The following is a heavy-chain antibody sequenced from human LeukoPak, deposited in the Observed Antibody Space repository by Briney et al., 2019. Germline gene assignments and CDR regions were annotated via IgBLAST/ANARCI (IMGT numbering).Heavy chain of an antibody. J-gene: IGHJ4*02. CDR1: GFTFSNYY. V-gene: IGHV4-34*01. D-gene: IGHD5-18*01. CDR3: ASPGYSYAQGYGY. Sequence: LRLSCAASGFTFSNYYMSWIRQPPGKGLEWIGEINHSGSTNYNPSLKSRVTISVDTSKNQFSLKLSSVTAADTAVYYCASPGYSYAQGYGYWGQGTLVTVSS. CDR2: INHSGST.